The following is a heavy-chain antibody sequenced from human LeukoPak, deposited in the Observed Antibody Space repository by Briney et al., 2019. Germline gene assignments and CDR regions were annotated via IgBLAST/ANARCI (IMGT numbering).Heavy chain of an antibody. CDR3: ASGTGIAARPLDY. CDR1: GGSISSSSYY. Sequence: KPSETLSLTCTVSGGSISSSSYYWGWIRQPPGKGLEWIGSIYYSGSTYYNPSLKSRVTISVDTSKNQFSLKLSSVTAADTAVYYCASGTGIAARPLDYWGQGTLVTVSS. CDR2: IYYSGST. D-gene: IGHD6-6*01. J-gene: IGHJ4*02. V-gene: IGHV4-39*07.